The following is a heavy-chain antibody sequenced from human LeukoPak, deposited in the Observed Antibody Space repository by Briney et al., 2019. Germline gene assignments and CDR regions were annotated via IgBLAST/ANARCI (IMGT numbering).Heavy chain of an antibody. V-gene: IGHV3-9*01. D-gene: IGHD3-22*01. CDR1: GFTFDDYA. CDR2: ISWSSDSI. CDR3: AKDPYDTRTYYFDY. J-gene: IGHJ4*02. Sequence: GGSLRLSCAASGFTFDDYAMHWVRQVPGKGLEWVSCISWSSDSIAYADSVKGRFTISRDNAKNSLYLQMNSLRAEDTAFYYCAKDPYDTRTYYFDYWGQGTLVTVSS.